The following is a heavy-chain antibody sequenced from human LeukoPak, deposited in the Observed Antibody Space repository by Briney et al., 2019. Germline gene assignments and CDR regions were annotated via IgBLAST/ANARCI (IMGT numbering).Heavy chain of an antibody. CDR1: GFTFNSYG. V-gene: IGHV3-30*02. D-gene: IGHD3-22*01. CDR3: AKDGGGYYPYYYYYMDV. Sequence: GGSLRLSCAASGFTFNSYGIHWVRQAPGKGLEWVAFIRFDGSNNYYADSVKGRFTISRDNSKNTLYLQMNSLRAEDAAVYYCAKDGGGYYPYYYYYMDVWGKGTTVTISS. J-gene: IGHJ6*03. CDR2: IRFDGSNN.